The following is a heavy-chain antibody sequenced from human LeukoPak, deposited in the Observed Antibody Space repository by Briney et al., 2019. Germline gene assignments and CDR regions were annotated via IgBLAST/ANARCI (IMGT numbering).Heavy chain of an antibody. CDR3: ARPAGYYDILTGYLVY. V-gene: IGHV1-18*04. Sequence: ASVKVSCKASGYTFTSYGISWVRQAPGQGLEWMGWISAYNGNTNYAQKLQGRVTMTTDTSTSTAYMELRSLRSDDTAVYYCARPAGYYDILTGYLVYWGQGTLVTVSS. CDR1: GYTFTSYG. D-gene: IGHD3-9*01. CDR2: ISAYNGNT. J-gene: IGHJ4*02.